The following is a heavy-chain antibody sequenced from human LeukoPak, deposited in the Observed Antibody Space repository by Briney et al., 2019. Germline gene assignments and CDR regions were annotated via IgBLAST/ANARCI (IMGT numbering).Heavy chain of an antibody. V-gene: IGHV5-51*01. CDR2: VNPHDSDT. J-gene: IGHJ4*02. CDR3: ARHLDDSSGYYYRTMYYFDY. Sequence: PGESLKISCKASGYIFTSYWIGWVRQMPGKGLEWMGIVNPHDSDTRHSPSFQGQVTISADKSISTAYLQWSSLEASDTAMYYCARHLDDSSGYYYRTMYYFDYWGQGTLVTVSS. D-gene: IGHD3-22*01. CDR1: GYIFTSYW.